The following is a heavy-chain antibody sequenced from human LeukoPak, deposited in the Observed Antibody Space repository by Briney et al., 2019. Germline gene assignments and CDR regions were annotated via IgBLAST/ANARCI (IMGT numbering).Heavy chain of an antibody. D-gene: IGHD2-15*01. CDR2: IYTSGIT. J-gene: IGHJ4*02. CDR3: ARDPRGFCSGGSCYGEGGFDY. Sequence: SETLSLTCTVSGGSISSGSYYWSWIRQPAGKGLEWIGRIYTSGITNYNPSLKSRVTISVDTSKNQFSLKLSSVTAADTAVYYCARDPRGFCSGGSCYGEGGFDYWGQGTLVTVSS. CDR1: GGSISSGSYY. V-gene: IGHV4-61*02.